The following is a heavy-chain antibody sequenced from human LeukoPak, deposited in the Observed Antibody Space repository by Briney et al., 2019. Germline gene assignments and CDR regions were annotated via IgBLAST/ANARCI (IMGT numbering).Heavy chain of an antibody. J-gene: IGHJ5*01. Sequence: GGSLRLSCAASGFTFSSYSMNWVRQAPGKGLEWVSSISSSSSYIYYADSVKGRFTISRDNAKNSLYPQMNSLRAEDTAVYYCARGDYDYFWFDPWGQGTLVTVSS. CDR3: ARGDYDYFWFDP. CDR2: ISSSSSYI. V-gene: IGHV3-21*01. CDR1: GFTFSSYS. D-gene: IGHD5-12*01.